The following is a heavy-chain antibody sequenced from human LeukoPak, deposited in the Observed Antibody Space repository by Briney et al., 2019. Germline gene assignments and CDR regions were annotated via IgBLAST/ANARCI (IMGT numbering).Heavy chain of an antibody. D-gene: IGHD2-2*01. V-gene: IGHV3-74*01. CDR2: INNDGGDT. CDR3: AKAVVVVPAATPFDY. J-gene: IGHJ4*02. CDR1: GFTFINYW. Sequence: GGSLRLSCTASGFTFINYWIHWVRQPPGKGLVWVSRINNDGGDTIYADSVRGRFTISRDNAKNTLYLQMNGLRAEDTALFYCAKAVVVVPAATPFDYWGLGTLVTVSS.